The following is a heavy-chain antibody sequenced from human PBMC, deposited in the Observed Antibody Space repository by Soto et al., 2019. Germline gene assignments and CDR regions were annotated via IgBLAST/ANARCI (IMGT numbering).Heavy chain of an antibody. J-gene: IGHJ3*02. CDR2: ISYDGSNK. CDR3: AREKPNCSGGSCYSSDAFDI. Sequence: WGSLRVSCASSGFTFSIYGMPLVRQAPGRGLERVAVISYDGSNKYYADSVKGRFTISRDNAKNTLYLQMNSLRAEDTAVYYCAREKPNCSGGSCYSSDAFDIWGQGTMVTGSS. D-gene: IGHD2-15*01. CDR1: GFTFSIYG. V-gene: IGHV3-30*19.